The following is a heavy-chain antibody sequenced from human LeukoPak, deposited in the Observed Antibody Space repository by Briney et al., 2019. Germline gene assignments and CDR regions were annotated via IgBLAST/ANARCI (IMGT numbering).Heavy chain of an antibody. CDR1: GYSFTSYW. CDR2: IYPGDSDT. CDR3: ARPSTYYFDKDSDRDAFDI. Sequence: GESLKISCKGSGYSFTSYWIGWVRQMPGKGLEWMGIIYPGDSDTRYSPSFQGQVTISADKSISTAYLQWSSLKASDTAMYYCARPSTYYFDKDSDRDAFDIWGQGTMVTVSS. D-gene: IGHD3-22*01. J-gene: IGHJ3*02. V-gene: IGHV5-51*01.